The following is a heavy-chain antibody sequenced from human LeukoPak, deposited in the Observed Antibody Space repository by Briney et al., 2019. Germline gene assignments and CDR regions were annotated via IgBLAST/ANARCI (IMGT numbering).Heavy chain of an antibody. CDR1: GYTLTELS. V-gene: IGHV1-24*01. J-gene: IGHJ6*03. Sequence: ASVKVSCKVSGYTLTELSMHWVRQAPGKGLEWMGGFDPEDGETIYAQKFQGRVTMTEDTSTDTAYMELSSLRSEDTAVYYCAALAARRYYYYYMDVWGKGTTVTVSS. D-gene: IGHD6-6*01. CDR3: AALAARRYYYYYMDV. CDR2: FDPEDGET.